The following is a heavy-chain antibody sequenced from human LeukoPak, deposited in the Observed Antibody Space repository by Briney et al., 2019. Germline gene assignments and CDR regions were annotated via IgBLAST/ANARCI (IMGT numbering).Heavy chain of an antibody. CDR1: GFTFSDYY. CDR2: ISSSGDTK. V-gene: IGHV3-11*01. J-gene: IGHJ1*01. CDR3: AKVSVVPAAHAEYFQY. Sequence: GGSLRLSCAASGFTFSDYYMSWIRQAPGKGLEWISYISSSGDTKYYADSVEGRFTISRDNAKNSLYLQMDSLRAEDTAVYYCAKVSVVPAAHAEYFQYWGQGTLVTVSS. D-gene: IGHD2-2*01.